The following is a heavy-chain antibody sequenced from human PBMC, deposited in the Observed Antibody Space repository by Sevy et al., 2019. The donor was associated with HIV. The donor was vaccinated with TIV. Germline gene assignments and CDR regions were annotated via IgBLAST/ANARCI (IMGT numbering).Heavy chain of an antibody. D-gene: IGHD6-13*01. Sequence: VGSLRLSCAASAFTFSDHYMEWVRQAPGKGLEWVGRIRNKADSYTTEYAASVKGRFTISRDDSKNSLYLLMNSLKTEDTAVYYCATHAGIAAAGRVFDYWGQGTLVTVSS. CDR1: AFTFSDHY. V-gene: IGHV3-72*01. CDR2: IRNKADSYTT. J-gene: IGHJ4*02. CDR3: ATHAGIAAAGRVFDY.